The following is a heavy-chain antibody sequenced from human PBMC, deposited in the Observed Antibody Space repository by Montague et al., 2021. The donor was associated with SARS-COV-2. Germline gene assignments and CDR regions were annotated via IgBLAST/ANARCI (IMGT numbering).Heavy chain of an antibody. V-gene: IGHV4-61*03. J-gene: IGHJ5*02. Sequence: SETLSLTCTVSGASISTGSDYWTWIRQRPGRGLVWIVNFYYSGGSTSTPSLKSRVTISADTSKNLFSLTLKSVTASDTAVYYCARDRGDIYGGNSAWFDPWGQGTLVTVSS. CDR3: ARDRGDIYGGNSAWFDP. CDR1: GASISTGSDY. CDR2: FYYSGGS. D-gene: IGHD4-23*01.